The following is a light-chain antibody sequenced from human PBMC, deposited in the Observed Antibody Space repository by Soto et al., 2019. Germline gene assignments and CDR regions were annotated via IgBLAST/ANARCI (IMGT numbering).Light chain of an antibody. CDR3: QQSFSTPRT. CDR2: AAS. V-gene: IGKV1-39*01. Sequence: DILVTKSPSSLSASVGDRVTITCRASQTISDFLNWYQLKPGKAPKLLIYAASTLHSGVPSRFSGSGSGTDFTLTISRLQPEDFATYTCQQSFSTPRTFGQGTKVEIK. CDR1: QTISDF. J-gene: IGKJ1*01.